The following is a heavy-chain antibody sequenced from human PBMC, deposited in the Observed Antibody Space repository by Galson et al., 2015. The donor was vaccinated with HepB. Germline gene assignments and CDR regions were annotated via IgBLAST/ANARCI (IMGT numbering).Heavy chain of an antibody. Sequence: SLRLSCAASGFTSRTYAMTWVRQAPGKGLEWVSIISSSGTTYYADAVKGRFTISRDNSKNRLYLQMNSLRADDTAIYYCAKDRVGAAPLGTFDMWGQGTLVTVSS. CDR3: AKDRVGAAPLGTFDM. CDR1: GFTSRTYA. J-gene: IGHJ3*02. CDR2: ISSSGTT. D-gene: IGHD1-26*01. V-gene: IGHV3-23*01.